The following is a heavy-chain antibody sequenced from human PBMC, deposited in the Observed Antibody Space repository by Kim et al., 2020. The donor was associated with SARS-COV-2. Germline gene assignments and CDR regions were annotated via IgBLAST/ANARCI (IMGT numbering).Heavy chain of an antibody. J-gene: IGHJ5*02. D-gene: IGHD6-19*01. CDR3: VSLYGDGWFNWFDP. CDR2: ISADNGNT. CDR1: GHIVTTYG. Sequence: ASVKVSCHTSGHIVTTYGIGWVRQAPGQGLEWVGRISADNGNTNHAQKFQGRVTMTTDTSTSTAYMELRSLRSDDTAVFYCVSLYGDGWFNWFDPWGQGTLVIVSS. V-gene: IGHV1-18*04.